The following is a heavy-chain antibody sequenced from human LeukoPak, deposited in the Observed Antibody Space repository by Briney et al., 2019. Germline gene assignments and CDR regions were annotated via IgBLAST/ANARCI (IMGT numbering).Heavy chain of an antibody. D-gene: IGHD5-18*01. CDR3: ASVARGYSYGYY. J-gene: IGHJ4*02. V-gene: IGHV3-21*04. CDR1: GFTFSSYA. Sequence: GGSLRLSCAASGFTFSSYAIQWVRQAPGKGLEWVSSISSSGSYIYYADSVKGRFTISRDNSKNTLYLQMNSLRAEDTAVYYCASVARGYSYGYYWGQGTLVTVSS. CDR2: ISSSGSYI.